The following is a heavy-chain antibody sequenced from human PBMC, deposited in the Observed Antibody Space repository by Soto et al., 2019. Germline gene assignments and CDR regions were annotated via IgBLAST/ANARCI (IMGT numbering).Heavy chain of an antibody. CDR1: GGSISSHGYY. CDR2: IYYSGTT. Sequence: PSETLSLTCTVSGGSISSHGYYWGWIRQPPGKGLEWIGTIYYSGTTFYNPSLKSRVTISVDTSKNQLSLKLSSVTAADTAVYYCARHAGGVSQIDYWVQGTLVTVSS. J-gene: IGHJ4*02. D-gene: IGHD1-26*01. V-gene: IGHV4-39*01. CDR3: ARHAGGVSQIDY.